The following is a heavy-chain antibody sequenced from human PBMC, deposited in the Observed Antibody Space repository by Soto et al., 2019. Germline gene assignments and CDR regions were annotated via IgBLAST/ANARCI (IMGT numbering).Heavy chain of an antibody. D-gene: IGHD6-6*01. V-gene: IGHV6-1*01. J-gene: IGHJ5*02. Sequence: PSQTFSLTCAISGGSVASNSAAWNWIRQSPSRGLEWLGRTYYGSKWYNDYAVSVNSRITITPDTSKNQVSLQLNSVTPEDTAVYYCARGRDRVAARPENWFDPWGQGTLVTVSS. CDR1: GGSVASNSAA. CDR3: ARGRDRVAARPENWFDP. CDR2: TYYGSKWYN.